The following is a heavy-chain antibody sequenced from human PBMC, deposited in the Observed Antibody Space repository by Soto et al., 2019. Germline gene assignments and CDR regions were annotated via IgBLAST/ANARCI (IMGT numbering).Heavy chain of an antibody. D-gene: IGHD1-26*01. J-gene: IGHJ5*02. CDR3: ARDNGRSWYNWFDT. Sequence: SVKVSCKASGGTFSSYGISWVRQAPGRGLEWMGGIIPLFGTTNYAQKFRGRVTVTADESTSTAYMELRGLRFEDTAVYYCARDNGRSWYNWFDTWGQGTLVTVSS. V-gene: IGHV1-69*13. CDR2: IIPLFGTT. CDR1: GGTFSSYG.